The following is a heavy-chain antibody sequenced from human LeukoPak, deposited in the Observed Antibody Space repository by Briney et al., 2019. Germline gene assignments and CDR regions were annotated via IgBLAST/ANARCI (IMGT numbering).Heavy chain of an antibody. D-gene: IGHD1-14*01. CDR3: ARIITSTWYNEFDC. V-gene: IGHV1-2*02. CDR2: INPNGGGT. Sequence: ASVKVSGKASGYTYTDHYLHWLRQAPGQGLEYLGWINPNGGGTNFPQKFQGRVTLTIDTSVNTGYMEITKLTSDDTAVYYCARIITSTWYNEFDCWGQGTLVAVSS. J-gene: IGHJ4*02. CDR1: GYTYTDHY.